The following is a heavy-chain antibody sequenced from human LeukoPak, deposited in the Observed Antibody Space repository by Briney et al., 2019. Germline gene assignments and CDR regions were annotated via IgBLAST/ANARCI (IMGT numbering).Heavy chain of an antibody. CDR1: GYTFTSYA. Sequence: GASVKVSCKASGYTFTSYAMHWVRQAPGQRLEWMGWINAGNGNTKYSQKFQGRVTITRDTSASTAYMELSSLRSEDTAVYYCARDLEYSYGSDDFDCWGQGTLVTVSS. D-gene: IGHD5-18*01. CDR3: ARDLEYSYGSDDFDC. J-gene: IGHJ4*02. V-gene: IGHV1-3*01. CDR2: INAGNGNT.